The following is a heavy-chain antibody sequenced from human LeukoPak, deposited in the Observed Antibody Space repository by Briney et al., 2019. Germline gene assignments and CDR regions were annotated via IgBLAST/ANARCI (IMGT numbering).Heavy chain of an antibody. CDR3: AADAPVTTVTDHYYYYYGMDV. V-gene: IGHV3-23*01. CDR1: GFTFSSYA. D-gene: IGHD4-17*01. Sequence: GGSLRLSCAASGFTFSSYAMNWVRQAPGKGLEWVSSISSSGGSTYYADSVKGRFTISRDNSKNTLYLQLNSLRAEDTAVYYCAADAPVTTVTDHYYYYYGMDVWGQGTTVTVSS. J-gene: IGHJ6*02. CDR2: ISSSGGST.